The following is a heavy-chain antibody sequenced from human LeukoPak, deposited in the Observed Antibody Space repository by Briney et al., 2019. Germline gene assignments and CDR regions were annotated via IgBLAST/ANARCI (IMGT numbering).Heavy chain of an antibody. CDR1: GGSFSGYY. CDR3: ARAPSGYYYQDAFDI. Sequence: SETLSLTCAVYGGSFSGYYWSWIRQPPGKGLEWIGEINHSGSTNYNPSLKSRVTISVDTSKNQFSLKLSSVTAADTAVYYCARAPSGYYYQDAFDIWGQGTMVTVSS. CDR2: INHSGST. D-gene: IGHD3-22*01. J-gene: IGHJ3*02. V-gene: IGHV4-34*01.